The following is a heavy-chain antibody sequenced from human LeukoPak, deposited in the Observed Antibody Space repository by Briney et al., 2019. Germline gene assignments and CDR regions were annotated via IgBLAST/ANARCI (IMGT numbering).Heavy chain of an antibody. V-gene: IGHV4-31*03. Sequence: PSQTLSLTCTVSGGSISSGGYYWSWIRQHPGKGLEWIGYIYYSGSTYYNPPLKSRVTISVDTSKNQFSLKLSSVTAADTAVYYCARGRYDILTGYDDAFDIWGQGPMVTVSS. J-gene: IGHJ3*02. CDR1: GGSISSGGYY. CDR2: IYYSGST. CDR3: ARGRYDILTGYDDAFDI. D-gene: IGHD3-9*01.